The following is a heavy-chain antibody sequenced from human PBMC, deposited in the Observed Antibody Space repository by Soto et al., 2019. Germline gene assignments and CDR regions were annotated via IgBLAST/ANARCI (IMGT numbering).Heavy chain of an antibody. CDR2: IYPGDSDT. J-gene: IGHJ4*02. V-gene: IGHV5-51*01. Sequence: AQLIKISCKGAGCSFTSYWIVWVLQMPGKGLEWMGIIYPGDSDTRYSPSFQGQVTISADKSISTAYLQWSSLKASDTAMYYCARLGSGSYFSYFDYWGQGTLVTVSS. CDR3: ARLGSGSYFSYFDY. CDR1: GCSFTSYW. D-gene: IGHD1-26*01.